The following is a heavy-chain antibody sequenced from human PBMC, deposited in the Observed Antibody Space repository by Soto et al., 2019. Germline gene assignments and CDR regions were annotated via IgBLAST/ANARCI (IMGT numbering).Heavy chain of an antibody. CDR2: IYYSGST. V-gene: IGHV4-31*03. Sequence: QVQLQESGPGLVKPSQTLSLTCTVSGGSISSGGYYWSWIRQHPGKGLEWIGYIYYSGSTYYNPSLKRRVTISVDTSENQFSLKLSSVTAADTAVYYCARQGLGELFSSWFDPWGQGTLVTVSS. CDR3: ARQGLGELFSSWFDP. J-gene: IGHJ5*02. CDR1: GGSISSGGYY. D-gene: IGHD3-10*01.